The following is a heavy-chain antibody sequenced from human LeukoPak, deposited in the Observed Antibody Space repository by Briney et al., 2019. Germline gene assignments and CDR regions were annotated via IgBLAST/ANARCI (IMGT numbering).Heavy chain of an antibody. D-gene: IGHD6-19*01. V-gene: IGHV1-18*01. CDR2: ISSYNGNT. J-gene: IGHJ4*02. CDR3: ARDHTSGWYNPNDFDY. CDR1: GYTFTSYG. Sequence: ASVKVSCKASGYTFTSYGINWVRQAPGQGLEWMGWISSYNGNTNYAQKFQDRVTMTTYTSTSTAYMELRSLRSDDTAVYYCARDHTSGWYNPNDFDYWGQGNLVTVSS.